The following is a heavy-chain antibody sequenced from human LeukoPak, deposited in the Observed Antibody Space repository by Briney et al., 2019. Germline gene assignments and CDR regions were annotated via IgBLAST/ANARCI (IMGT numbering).Heavy chain of an antibody. CDR1: GNSISGYY. J-gene: IGHJ6*03. CDR2: IYSSGST. D-gene: IGHD3-10*01. V-gene: IGHV4-59*01. Sequence: SETLSLTCTVSGNSISGYYWIWIRQPPGRGLEWIGYIYSSGSTNYNPSLNSRVSISVDTSKNQFSLKLSSVTAADTAVYYCARDLRFAYMDVWGKGTTVTVSS. CDR3: ARDLRFAYMDV.